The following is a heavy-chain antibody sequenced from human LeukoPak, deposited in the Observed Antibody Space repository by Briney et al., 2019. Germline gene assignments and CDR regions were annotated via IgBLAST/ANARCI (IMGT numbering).Heavy chain of an antibody. Sequence: QPGGSLRLSCAASGFTFSSYWMSWVRQAPGKGLEWVANIKQDGSEKYYVDSVKGRFTISRDNAKNSLYLQMNSLRAGDTAVYYCARGNSGSYPDYWGQGTLVTVSS. V-gene: IGHV3-7*01. J-gene: IGHJ4*02. CDR2: IKQDGSEK. D-gene: IGHD1-26*01. CDR1: GFTFSSYW. CDR3: ARGNSGSYPDY.